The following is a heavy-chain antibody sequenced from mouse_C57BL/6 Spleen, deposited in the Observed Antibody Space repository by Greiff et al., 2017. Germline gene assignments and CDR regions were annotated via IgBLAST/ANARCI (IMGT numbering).Heavy chain of an antibody. CDR2: IDPNNGGT. CDR1: GYTFTDYY. J-gene: IGHJ4*01. CDR3: ARSHSYSKNAMDC. Sequence: EVQLQQSGPELVKPGASVKISCKASGYTFTDYYMNWVKQSHGKRLEWIGDIDPNNGGTNYNQKFKGKATLTVDKSSSTAYMELRSLTSEDSAVYYRARSHSYSKNAMDCWGQRPSVTVAS. D-gene: IGHD2-5*01. V-gene: IGHV1-26*01.